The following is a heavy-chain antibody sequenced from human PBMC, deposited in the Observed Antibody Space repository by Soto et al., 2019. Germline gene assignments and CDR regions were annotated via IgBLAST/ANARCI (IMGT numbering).Heavy chain of an antibody. D-gene: IGHD5-18*01. CDR2: IYYTGSA. Sequence: SETLSLTCTFSGCSMSSSHYWTWIRQSPGKGLEWIGYIYYTGSANYNPSLQSRVTISLDTSKNQFSLKLSSVTAADTAVYYCARGYGRNFDYWGQGTLVTVSS. CDR3: ARGYGRNFDY. V-gene: IGHV4-59*11. J-gene: IGHJ4*02. CDR1: GCSMSSSHY.